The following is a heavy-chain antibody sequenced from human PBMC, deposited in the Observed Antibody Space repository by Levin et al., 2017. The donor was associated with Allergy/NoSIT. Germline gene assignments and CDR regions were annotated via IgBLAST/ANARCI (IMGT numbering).Heavy chain of an antibody. CDR1: GFTFSSYA. D-gene: IGHD3-22*01. CDR2: ISGSGGST. Sequence: GESLKISCAASGFTFSSYAMSWVRQAPGKGLEWVSAISGSGGSTYYADSVKGRFTISRDNSKNTLYLQMNSLRAEDTAVYYFAKDPRSVYYYDGSGWSPAYYFDYWGQGTLVTVSS. V-gene: IGHV3-23*01. CDR3: AKDPRSVYYYDGSGWSPAYYFDY. J-gene: IGHJ4*02.